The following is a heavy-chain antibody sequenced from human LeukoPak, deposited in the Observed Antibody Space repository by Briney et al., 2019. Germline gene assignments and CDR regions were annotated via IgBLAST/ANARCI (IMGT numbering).Heavy chain of an antibody. CDR3: ARRLYSSSWYEVYDC. Sequence: ASVKVSCKASGYTFTSYAMHWVRQAPGQRLEWMGWINAGNGNTKYSQKFQGRVTITRDTSASTAYMELSSLRSEDTAVYYCARRLYSSSWYEVYDCWGQGTLVTVSS. J-gene: IGHJ4*02. CDR2: INAGNGNT. V-gene: IGHV1-3*01. D-gene: IGHD6-13*01. CDR1: GYTFTSYA.